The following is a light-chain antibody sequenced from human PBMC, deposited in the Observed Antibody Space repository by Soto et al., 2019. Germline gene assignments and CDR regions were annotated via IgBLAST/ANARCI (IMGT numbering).Light chain of an antibody. J-gene: IGKJ2*01. Sequence: EIAMTQSPANLSVSPGERATLSCRASQSISTELAWYQQIPGQPPRLLIYSASTRATGVPARFTGSGSGSEFTLTISGLQSEDFAIYYCQQGHNWPLTFGQGTRLEI. V-gene: IGKV3-15*01. CDR3: QQGHNWPLT. CDR2: SAS. CDR1: QSISTE.